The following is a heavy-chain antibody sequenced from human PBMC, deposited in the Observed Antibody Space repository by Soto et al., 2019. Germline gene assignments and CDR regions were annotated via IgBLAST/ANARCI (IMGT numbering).Heavy chain of an antibody. CDR2: IIPIFGTA. CDR1: GGTFSSYA. Sequence: QVQLVQSGAEVKKPGSSVKVSCKASGGTFSSYAISWVRQAPGQGLEWMGGIIPIFGTANYAQKFQGRVTITADKSTSTASMELSSLRSEDTAVYYCAAGGHIVATGGGYYYYGMDVWGQGTTVTVSS. V-gene: IGHV1-69*06. D-gene: IGHD5-12*01. CDR3: AAGGHIVATGGGYYYYGMDV. J-gene: IGHJ6*02.